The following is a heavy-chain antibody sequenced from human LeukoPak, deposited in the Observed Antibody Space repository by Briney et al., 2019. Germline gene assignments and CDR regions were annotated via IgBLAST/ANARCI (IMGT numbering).Heavy chain of an antibody. J-gene: IGHJ4*02. Sequence: PSETLSLTCTVSGGSISTDYWSWIRQPPGKGLEYIACIHYSGHTNYNPSLKSRVTISIDTSKNQFSLNLSSVTAADTAVYYCARLGKEVTYRAYYLDYWGQGTLVTVSS. CDR3: ARLGKEVTYRAYYLDY. D-gene: IGHD1-26*01. CDR1: GGSISTDY. CDR2: IHYSGHT. V-gene: IGHV4-59*08.